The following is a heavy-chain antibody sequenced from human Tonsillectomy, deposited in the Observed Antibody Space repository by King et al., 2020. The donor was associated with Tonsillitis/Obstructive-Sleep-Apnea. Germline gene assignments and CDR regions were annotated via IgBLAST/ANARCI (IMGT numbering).Heavy chain of an antibody. Sequence: VQLVESGGGLVQPGGSLRLSCAASGFTFSNYDMNWVRQAPGQGLEWGSYISSSCGTIYYADSVKGRFTIPRDNAKNSLFLQMNSLRDEDTAVYYCARRFGYWGQGTLVTVSS. J-gene: IGHJ4*02. V-gene: IGHV3-48*02. CDR3: ARRFGY. CDR2: ISSSCGTI. CDR1: GFTFSNYD.